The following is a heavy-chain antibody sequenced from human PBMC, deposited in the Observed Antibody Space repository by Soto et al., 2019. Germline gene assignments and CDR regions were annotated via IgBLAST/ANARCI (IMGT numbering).Heavy chain of an antibody. CDR1: GFTFSDYY. V-gene: IGHV3-11*01. Sequence: GGSLRLSCAASGFTFSDYYMSWIRQAPGKGLEWVSYISSSGSSIYYADSVKGRFTISRDNAKNSLYLQMNSLRAEDTAVYYCARKVFSYGYYYLDVWGKGTTVTVSS. CDR2: ISSSGSSI. D-gene: IGHD5-18*01. CDR3: ARKVFSYGYYYLDV. J-gene: IGHJ6*03.